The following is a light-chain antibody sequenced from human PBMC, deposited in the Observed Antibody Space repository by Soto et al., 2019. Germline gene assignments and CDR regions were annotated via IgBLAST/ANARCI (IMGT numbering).Light chain of an antibody. Sequence: QSVLTQPPSVSVAPGQTVSISCSGTSSNIGNDFVSWYQHLPGTAPRLLIYDNNKRPSGIPDRFSGSKSGTSATLGITGLQTGDEADYYCGTWDSSLSTVVFGGGTQLTVL. CDR2: DNN. V-gene: IGLV1-51*01. J-gene: IGLJ2*01. CDR1: SSNIGNDF. CDR3: GTWDSSLSTVV.